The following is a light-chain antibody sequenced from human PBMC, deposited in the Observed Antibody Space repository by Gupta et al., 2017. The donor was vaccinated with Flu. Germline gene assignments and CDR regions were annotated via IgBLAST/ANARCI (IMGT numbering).Light chain of an antibody. CDR2: AAS. Sequence: PSSLSASKGDTVTITCRASQGISNRLSWYQQIPGKAPKLLIYAASILQSGVPSRFSGSGSGTQFTLTISSLQPEDVATYYCHKYDGAPFTFGHGTKLDLK. J-gene: IGKJ3*01. CDR1: QGISNR. V-gene: IGKV1-27*01. CDR3: HKYDGAPFT.